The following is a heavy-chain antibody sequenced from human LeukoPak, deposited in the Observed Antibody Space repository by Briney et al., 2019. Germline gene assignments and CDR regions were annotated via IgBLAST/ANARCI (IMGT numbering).Heavy chain of an antibody. CDR2: IYNSGSA. D-gene: IGHD1-26*01. CDR3: ARRRLLPPAYYLDY. CDR1: GDSINNYY. J-gene: IGHJ4*02. V-gene: IGHV4-59*01. Sequence: KASATLSLTCTVSGDSINNYYWTWIRQPPGKGLEWIGYIYNSGSAIYNPSLKSRVTISVDTSKNQFSLKLSSMTAADTAVYYCARRRLLPPAYYLDYWGQGTLVTVSS.